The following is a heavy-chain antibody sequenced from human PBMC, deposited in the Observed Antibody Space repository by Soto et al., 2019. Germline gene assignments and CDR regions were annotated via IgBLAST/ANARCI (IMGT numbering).Heavy chain of an antibody. V-gene: IGHV1-69*13. CDR2: IIPIFGTE. CDR3: AREPPLRYYDSSGYPN. Sequence: SVKVSCKASGGTFSSYAISWVRQAPGQGLEWMGGIIPIFGTENYAQKFQGRVTITADESTSTAYMELSSLRSEDTAVYYCAREPPLRYYDSSGYPNWGQGTLVTVSS. CDR1: GGTFSSYA. D-gene: IGHD3-22*01. J-gene: IGHJ4*02.